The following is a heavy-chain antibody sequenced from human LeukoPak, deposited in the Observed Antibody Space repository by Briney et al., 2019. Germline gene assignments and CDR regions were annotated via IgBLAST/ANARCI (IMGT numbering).Heavy chain of an antibody. CDR2: ISAYNGNT. J-gene: IGHJ4*02. CDR1: GYTFTSYG. D-gene: IGHD2-15*01. CDR3: AREMWPAVVVVAATVSASDY. Sequence: ASVKVSCKASGYTFTSYGISWVRQAPGQGLEWMGWISAYNGNTNYAQKLQGRVSMTTDTSTTTAYMELRSLRSDDTAVYYCAREMWPAVVVVAATVSASDYWGQGTLVTVSS. V-gene: IGHV1-18*01.